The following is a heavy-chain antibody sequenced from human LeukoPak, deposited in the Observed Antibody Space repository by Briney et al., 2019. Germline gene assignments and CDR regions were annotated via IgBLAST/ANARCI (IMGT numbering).Heavy chain of an antibody. V-gene: IGHV3-21*01. CDR2: ISSSSSYI. CDR1: GFTFSSYS. J-gene: IGHJ3*02. CDR3: ARDGAMAGAFDI. Sequence: GGSLRLSCAASGFTFSSYSMNWVRQAPGKGLEWVSSISSSSSYIYHADSAKGRFTISRDNAKNSLYLQMNSLRAEDTAVYYCARDGAMAGAFDIWGRGTMVTVSS. D-gene: IGHD5-18*01.